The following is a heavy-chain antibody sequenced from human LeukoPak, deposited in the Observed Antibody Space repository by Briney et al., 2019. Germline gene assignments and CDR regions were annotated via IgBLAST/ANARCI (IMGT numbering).Heavy chain of an antibody. V-gene: IGHV3-48*01. J-gene: IGHJ4*02. CDR3: ARATERRREHFDY. D-gene: IGHD1-1*01. CDR2: ISSSSSTI. CDR1: GFTFSSYS. Sequence: GGSLTLSCAASGFTFSSYSMNWVRQAPRKGLEWVSYISSSSSTIYYAASVKGRFTISRDNAKNSLYLQMNSLRAEDTAVYYCARATERRREHFDYWGQGTLVTVSS.